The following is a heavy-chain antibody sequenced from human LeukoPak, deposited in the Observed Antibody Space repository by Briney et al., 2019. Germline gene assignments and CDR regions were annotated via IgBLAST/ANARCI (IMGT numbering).Heavy chain of an antibody. CDR3: ARGLSLGYCSSTSCSKYNWFDP. J-gene: IGHJ5*02. D-gene: IGHD2-2*03. CDR1: GGSISSSSYY. V-gene: IGHV4-39*07. Sequence: SETLSLTCTVSGGSISSSSYYWGWIRQPPGKGLEWIGSIYYSGSTYYNPSLKSRVPISVDTSKNQFSLKLSSVTAADTAVYYCARGLSLGYCSSTSCSKYNWFDPWGQGTLVTASS. CDR2: IYYSGST.